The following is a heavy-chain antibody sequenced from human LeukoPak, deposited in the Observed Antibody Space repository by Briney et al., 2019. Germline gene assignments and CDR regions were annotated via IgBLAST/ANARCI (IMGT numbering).Heavy chain of an antibody. CDR2: ISAYNGNT. J-gene: IGHJ5*02. D-gene: IGHD2-15*01. V-gene: IGHV1-18*04. Sequence: GASVKVSCKASGYTFTSYGISWVRQAPGQGLERMGWISAYNGNTNYAQKLQGRVTMTTDTSTSTAYMELRSLRSDDTAVYYCARDPYCSGGSCYEFYNWFDPWGQGTLVTVSS. CDR3: ARDPYCSGGSCYEFYNWFDP. CDR1: GYTFTSYG.